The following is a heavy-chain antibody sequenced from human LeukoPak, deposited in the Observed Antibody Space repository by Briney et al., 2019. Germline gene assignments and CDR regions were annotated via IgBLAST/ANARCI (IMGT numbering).Heavy chain of an antibody. J-gene: IGHJ6*04. D-gene: IGHD5-18*01. CDR3: AREARDTAMAVATAV. Sequence: RRSLRLSRAASGVTLCSYAMHSVRDAPGKGGGWVSVISYDGSNKYYAGSVKGRFTISRDNSKNRLYMQMNSLRAEDTAVYYCAREARDTAMAVATAVGGKGTTVTVPS. CDR2: ISYDGSNK. V-gene: IGHV3-30*04. CDR1: GVTLCSYA.